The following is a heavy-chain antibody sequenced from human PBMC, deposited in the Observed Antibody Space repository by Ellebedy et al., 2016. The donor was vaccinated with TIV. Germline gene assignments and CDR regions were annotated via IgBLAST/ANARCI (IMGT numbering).Heavy chain of an antibody. CDR3: ARDMAWGNERVNDAFDI. Sequence: GESLKISCTASGFTFTPYSMNWVRQAPGKGLEWISYISGSSITLYCADSVKGRFTISRDNAKNSLYLQMNGLGAEDTAVYFCARDMAWGNERVNDAFDIWGHGTLVTVSS. CDR1: GFTFTPYS. CDR2: ISGSSITL. J-gene: IGHJ3*02. V-gene: IGHV3-48*04. D-gene: IGHD7-27*01.